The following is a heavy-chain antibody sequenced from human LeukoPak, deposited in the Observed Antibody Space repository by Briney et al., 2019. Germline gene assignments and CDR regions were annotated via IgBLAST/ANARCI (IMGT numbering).Heavy chain of an antibody. CDR1: GFTFSTFG. CDR3: AKEDSVGGFFDS. V-gene: IGHV3-30*18. CDR2: ILYDASYK. J-gene: IGHJ4*02. D-gene: IGHD1-26*01. Sequence: GGSLRLSCAASGFTFSTFGMHWVRQAAGKWLEWVAIILYDASYKYYADSVKGRFTISRDNSRNTLYLQMNSLRAEDTAVYYCAKEDSVGGFFDSWGQGTLVTVSS.